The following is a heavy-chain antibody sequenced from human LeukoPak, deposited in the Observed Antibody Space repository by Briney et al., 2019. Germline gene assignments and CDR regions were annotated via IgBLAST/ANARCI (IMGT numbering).Heavy chain of an antibody. Sequence: SENLSLTCAVSGYSISSGYYWGWIRQPPGKGLEWIGIIYHSGSTYYNPSLKTRVTISVDTSKNQFSLKLSSVTAADTAVYYCARLSLPSAASDYWGQGILVTVSS. CDR1: GYSISSGYY. J-gene: IGHJ4*02. V-gene: IGHV4-38-2*01. D-gene: IGHD2-2*01. CDR2: IYHSGST. CDR3: ARLSLPSAASDY.